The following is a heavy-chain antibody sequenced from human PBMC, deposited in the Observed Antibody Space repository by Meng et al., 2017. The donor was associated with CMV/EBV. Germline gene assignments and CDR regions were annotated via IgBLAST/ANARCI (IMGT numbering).Heavy chain of an antibody. CDR1: GYTFTGYG. D-gene: IGHD3-3*01. Sequence: ASVKVSCKASGYTFTGYGISWVRQAPGQGLEWMGWISAYNGNTNYAQKLQGRVTMTTDTSTSTAYMELRSLRSDDTAVYYCARGTSYDFWSGYPPSSFDYWGQGTLVTVSS. CDR3: ARGTSYDFWSGYPPSSFDY. CDR2: ISAYNGNT. J-gene: IGHJ4*02. V-gene: IGHV1-18*01.